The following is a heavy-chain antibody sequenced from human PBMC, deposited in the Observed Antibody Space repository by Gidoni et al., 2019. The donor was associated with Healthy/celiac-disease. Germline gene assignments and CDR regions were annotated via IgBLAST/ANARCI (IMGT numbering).Heavy chain of an antibody. CDR3: AAKKGSTSCSHFDY. J-gene: IGHJ4*02. CDR2: ISGRGGST. V-gene: IGHV3-23*01. D-gene: IGHD2-2*01. CDR1: GFPFSSYA. Sequence: EVQLLESGGGLVQPGGSLRLSCAASGFPFSSYAMSWVRQAPGQGLEWVAAISGRGGSTNYADSVKGRFTISIDNSKNTLYLQMNSLRAEDTAVYYCAAKKGSTSCSHFDYWGQGTLVTVSS.